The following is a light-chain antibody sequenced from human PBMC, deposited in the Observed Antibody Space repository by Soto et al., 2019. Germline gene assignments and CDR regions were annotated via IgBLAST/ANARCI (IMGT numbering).Light chain of an antibody. CDR1: QSVRSN. J-gene: IGKJ1*01. V-gene: IGKV3-15*01. CDR3: QQYNNWPSWT. CDR2: GAS. Sequence: EIVMTQSPATLSVSPGERATLSCRASQSVRSNLAWYQQKLGQAPRLLIYGASTRATGIPARFSGSGSGTEFTLTISSLQSEDSAIYYCQQYNNWPSWTFGQGTKVEV.